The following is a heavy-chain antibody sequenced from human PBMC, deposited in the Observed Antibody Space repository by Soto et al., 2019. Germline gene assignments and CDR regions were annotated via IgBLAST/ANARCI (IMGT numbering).Heavy chain of an antibody. V-gene: IGHV4-59*11. D-gene: IGHD7-27*01. CDR3: TRANWYSED. Sequence: QVQLQESGPGLVKPSETLSLTCTFSGGSISNHYWSWIRQPPGKGLEWIGYIYYNGNTNYNPSLKRRVTMSVDTSKNQISLKLSSVTAADTAVYYCTRANWYSEDWGQGTLVTVSS. CDR1: GGSISNHY. CDR2: IYYNGNT. J-gene: IGHJ4*02.